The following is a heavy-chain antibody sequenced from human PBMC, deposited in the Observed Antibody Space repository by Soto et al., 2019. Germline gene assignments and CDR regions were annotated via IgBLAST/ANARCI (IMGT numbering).Heavy chain of an antibody. CDR3: ARGGADHYNFGRDV. CDR2: MNGAATST. J-gene: IGHJ6*02. D-gene: IGHD3-10*01. V-gene: IGHV3-23*05. CDR1: GFTLTTYA. Sequence: QLSESGGGFLQPGGSLTLSCAASGFTLTTYAMTWVRQPPGKGLEWVSSMNGAATSTSYADSAKGRFTTSRDNSKNTLYLEMNSLRAEDTAVYYCARGGADHYNFGRDVWGQGTTVIVS.